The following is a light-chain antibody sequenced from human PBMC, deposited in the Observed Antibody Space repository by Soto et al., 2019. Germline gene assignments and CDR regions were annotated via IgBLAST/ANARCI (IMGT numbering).Light chain of an antibody. V-gene: IGKV1-33*01. Sequence: DIEMTQSPSSLSASVGDRVTITCQASQVISKYLNWYQQKPGKAPKLLIYDASNLETGVPSRFSGSGSGTHFTFTVTSLQPEDIATYYCQHFNSIPYSFGQGTKLEIK. J-gene: IGKJ2*01. CDR2: DAS. CDR3: QHFNSIPYS. CDR1: QVISKY.